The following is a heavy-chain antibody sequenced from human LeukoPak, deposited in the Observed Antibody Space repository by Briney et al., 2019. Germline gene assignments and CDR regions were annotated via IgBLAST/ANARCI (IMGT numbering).Heavy chain of an antibody. CDR3: AKTKGSGIFGYHAIDV. D-gene: IGHD3-3*01. J-gene: IGHJ6*02. CDR2: IISRGDTA. CDR1: GFTFSTYA. V-gene: IGHV3-23*01. Sequence: GGSLRLSCAASGFTFSTYALSWVRQAPGKGLEWISTIISRGDTAYYADSVTGRFSISRDNSKNTLFLQMNSLRVEDTAKYFCAKTKGSGIFGYHAIDVWGQGTTVTVSS.